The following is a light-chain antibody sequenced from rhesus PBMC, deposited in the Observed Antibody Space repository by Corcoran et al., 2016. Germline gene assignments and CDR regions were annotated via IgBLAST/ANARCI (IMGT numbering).Light chain of an antibody. J-gene: IGKJ2*01. CDR1: QDISSY. Sequence: DIQMTQSPSSVSASVGDRVTITCRASQDISSYLAWYQQKPGEAPKLLNRYATTLQSGVPSRFSGSESGTEFTFTISSLQPEDFATYYCQHYSSLPFSFGQGTKVEIK. V-gene: IGKV1-25*01. CDR3: QHYSSLPFS. CDR2: YAT.